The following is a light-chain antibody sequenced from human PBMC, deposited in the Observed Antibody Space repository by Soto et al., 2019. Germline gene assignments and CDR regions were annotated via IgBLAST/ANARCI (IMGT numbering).Light chain of an antibody. Sequence: QSALTQPASVSGSPGQSITISCTGTSSDVGGYNYVSWYQQHPGKAPKLMIYDVSNRPSGVSNRFSGSKSGNTASLTISGLHAEDEAYYYCSSYTSSSFVVFGGGTKLTVL. CDR2: DVS. J-gene: IGLJ2*01. CDR3: SSYTSSSFVV. V-gene: IGLV2-14*01. CDR1: SSDVGGYNY.